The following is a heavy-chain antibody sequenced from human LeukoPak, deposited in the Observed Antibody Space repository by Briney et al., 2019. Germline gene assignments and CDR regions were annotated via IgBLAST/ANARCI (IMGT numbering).Heavy chain of an antibody. J-gene: IGHJ4*02. CDR3: ARDRVRDSSGYYYVGLADY. CDR2: INPNSGGT. V-gene: IGHV1-2*02. D-gene: IGHD3-22*01. CDR1: GYTFTGYY. Sequence: ASVKVSRKASGYTFTGYYMHWVRQAPGQGLEWMGWINPNSGGTNYAQKFQGRVTMTRDTSIGTAYMELSRLRSDDTAVYYCARDRVRDSSGYYYVGLADYWGQGTLVTVSS.